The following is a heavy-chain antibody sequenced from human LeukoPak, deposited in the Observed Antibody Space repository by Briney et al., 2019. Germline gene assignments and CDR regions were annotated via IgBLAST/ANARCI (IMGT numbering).Heavy chain of an antibody. V-gene: IGHV2-5*02. CDR2: IYWDDDK. J-gene: IGHJ4*02. D-gene: IGHD3-9*01. Sequence: ESGPTLVKPTQTLTLTCTFSGFSLSTSGVGVGWIRQPPGKALEWLALIYWDDDKRYSPSLKSRLTITKDTSKNQVVLTMTNMDPVDTATYYCAHRLIDYDILTGYGAFDYWGQGTLVTVSS. CDR1: GFSLSTSGVG. CDR3: AHRLIDYDILTGYGAFDY.